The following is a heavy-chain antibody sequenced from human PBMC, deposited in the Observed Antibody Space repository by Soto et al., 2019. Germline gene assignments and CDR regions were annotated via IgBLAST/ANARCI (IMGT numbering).Heavy chain of an antibody. CDR2: ISYDGNNK. V-gene: IGHV3-30*18. J-gene: IGHJ3*01. CDR3: AKATGWKGYCSSASCFHDAFDV. D-gene: IGHD2-2*01. Sequence: QVQLVESGGGVVQPGRSLRLSCAASGFTFSGHGMHWVRQAPGGGLERVALISYDGNNKDYADSVKCRFSISRDDSSDTVFLQMNSLRPEDTAVYYCAKATGWKGYCSSASCFHDAFDVWGQGTKVIVS. CDR1: GFTFSGHG.